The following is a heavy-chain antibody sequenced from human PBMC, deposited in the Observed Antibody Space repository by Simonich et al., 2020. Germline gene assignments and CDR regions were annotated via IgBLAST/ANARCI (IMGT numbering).Heavy chain of an antibody. CDR1: GGTFSSYA. V-gene: IGHV1-69*17. CDR2: NIPIIGIA. J-gene: IGHJ6*03. Sequence: QVQLVQSGAEVKKPGSSVKVSCKASGGTFSSYAISWVQQAPEQGLEWMEGNIPIIGIANYEQKFKGRVTITADKSTSTAYMELSSLRSEDTAVYYCARGGLADRRIVYYYYMDVWGKGTTVTVSS. CDR3: ARGGLADRRIVYYYYMDV. D-gene: IGHD2-15*01.